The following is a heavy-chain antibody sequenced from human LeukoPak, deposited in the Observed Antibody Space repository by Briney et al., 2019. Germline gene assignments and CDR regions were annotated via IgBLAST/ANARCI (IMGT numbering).Heavy chain of an antibody. V-gene: IGHV3-7*01. J-gene: IGHJ6*03. Sequence: GGSLRPSCTVSGFTVSSNSMSWVRQAPGKGLEWVANIKQDGSEKYYVDSVKGRFTISRDNAKNSLYLQMNSLRAEDTAVYYCARDSEGYCGGDCSPNYYYYYMDVWGKGTTVTVSS. CDR3: ARDSEGYCGGDCSPNYYYYYMDV. CDR1: GFTVSSNS. CDR2: IKQDGSEK. D-gene: IGHD2-21*02.